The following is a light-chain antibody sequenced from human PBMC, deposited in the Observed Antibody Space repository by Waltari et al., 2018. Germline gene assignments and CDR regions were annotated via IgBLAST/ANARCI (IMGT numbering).Light chain of an antibody. CDR2: GKD. CDR1: SLRTSY. CDR3: SSRML. V-gene: IGLV3-19*01. J-gene: IGLJ3*02. Sequence: SSELTQDPAVSVALGHTARFTCQGDSLRTSYATWYQGKPGQAPVLVSYGKDKRPSGIPDRISGHRSGTTSSLTSTGAQAEDEADYYCSSRMLFAGGTKVTVL.